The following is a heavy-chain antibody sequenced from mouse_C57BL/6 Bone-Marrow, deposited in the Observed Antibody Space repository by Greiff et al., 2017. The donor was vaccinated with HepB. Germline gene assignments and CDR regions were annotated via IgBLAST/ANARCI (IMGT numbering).Heavy chain of an antibody. CDR3: ARWGETGTDYFDY. Sequence: VQLQQPGAELVMPGASVKLSCKASGYTFTSYWMHWVKQRPGQGLEWIGEIDPSDSYTNYNQKFKGKSTLTVDKSSSTAYMQLSSLTSEDSAVYYCARWGETGTDYFDYWGQGTTLTVSS. J-gene: IGHJ2*01. D-gene: IGHD4-1*01. CDR1: GYTFTSYW. V-gene: IGHV1-69*01. CDR2: IDPSDSYT.